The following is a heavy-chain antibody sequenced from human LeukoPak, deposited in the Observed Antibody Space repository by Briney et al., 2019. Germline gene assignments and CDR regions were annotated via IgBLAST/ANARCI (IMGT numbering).Heavy chain of an antibody. CDR2: INPSGGST. J-gene: IGHJ4*02. V-gene: IGHV1-46*01. Sequence: GASVKVSCKASGYTFTSYYMHWVRQAPGQGLERMGIINPSGGSTSYAQKFQGRVTMTRDTSTRTVYMELSSLRSEDTAVYYCARDQRYYDSSGYYYPLGYWGQGTLVTVSS. CDR1: GYTFTSYY. D-gene: IGHD3-22*01. CDR3: ARDQRYYDSSGYYYPLGY.